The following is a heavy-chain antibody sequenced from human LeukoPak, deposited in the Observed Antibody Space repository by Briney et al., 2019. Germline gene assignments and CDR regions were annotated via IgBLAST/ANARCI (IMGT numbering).Heavy chain of an antibody. CDR1: GLTFSSYA. CDR2: IRYDGTKK. J-gene: IGHJ6*04. D-gene: IGHD4-17*01. V-gene: IGHV3-30*02. CDR3: AKEMNDYVDYFYMDV. Sequence: GGSLRLSCAASGLTFSSYAMHWVRQAPGKGLDWVAFIRYDGTKKYCADSVKGRFTVSRGNSKNTLYLQMNSLRAEDTAVYYCAKEMNDYVDYFYMDVWGKGTTVTVSS.